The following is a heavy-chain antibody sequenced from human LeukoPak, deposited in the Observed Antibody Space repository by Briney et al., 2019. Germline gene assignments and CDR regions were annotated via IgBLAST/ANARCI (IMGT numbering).Heavy chain of an antibody. D-gene: IGHD3-3*01. Sequence: GGSLRLSCAASGFTFSSYAMSWVRQAPGKGLEWVSGITSSGGNTYYADSVKGRFTISRDNSKNTLYLQMNSLRAEDTAVYYCATPGVVISGGAFDIWGQGTMVTVSS. J-gene: IGHJ3*02. CDR1: GFTFSSYA. CDR3: ATPGVVISGGAFDI. V-gene: IGHV3-23*01. CDR2: ITSSGGNT.